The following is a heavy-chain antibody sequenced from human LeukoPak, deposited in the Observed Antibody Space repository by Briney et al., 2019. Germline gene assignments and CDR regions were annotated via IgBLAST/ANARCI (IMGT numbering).Heavy chain of an antibody. V-gene: IGHV4-31*03. CDR2: IYNSGST. D-gene: IGHD5-24*01. CDR1: GGSVSSGDYY. CDR3: ARGGYISHWFDP. J-gene: IGHJ5*02. Sequence: SETLSLTCTVSGGSVSSGDYYWSWIRQHPEKGLEWIGYIYNSGSTYYNSSLKSRVTISVDTSKNQFSLKLTSVTAADTAVYYCARGGYISHWFDPWGQGTLVTVSS.